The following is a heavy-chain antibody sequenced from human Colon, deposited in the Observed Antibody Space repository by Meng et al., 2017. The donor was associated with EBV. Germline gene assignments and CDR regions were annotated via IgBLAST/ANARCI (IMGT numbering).Heavy chain of an antibody. Sequence: QVQLQESGPGLVKPSQTLSLPCTVSGDSISSGEYFWSWIRQPPGKGLEWIGYMDYRGSTFYNPSLKSRVTISVDTSKNQFSLKLNSVTAADTAVYYCARVGQWLPIDYWGQGTLVTVSS. CDR2: MDYRGST. J-gene: IGHJ4*02. D-gene: IGHD6-19*01. V-gene: IGHV4-30-4*01. CDR3: ARVGQWLPIDY. CDR1: GDSISSGEYF.